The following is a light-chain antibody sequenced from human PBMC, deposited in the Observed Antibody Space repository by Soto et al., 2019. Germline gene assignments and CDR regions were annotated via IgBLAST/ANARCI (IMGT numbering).Light chain of an antibody. CDR1: QSISSW. CDR2: MVS. V-gene: IGKV1-5*03. J-gene: IGKJ1*01. CDR3: QQYNSYSWT. Sequence: DIQMTQSPSTLSASVGDRVTITCRASQSISSWLAWYQQKPGKAPKLLIYMVSSLESGVPSRFSGSGSGTELTLTISSLQPDDFATYYCQQYNSYSWTFGQGTKVEIK.